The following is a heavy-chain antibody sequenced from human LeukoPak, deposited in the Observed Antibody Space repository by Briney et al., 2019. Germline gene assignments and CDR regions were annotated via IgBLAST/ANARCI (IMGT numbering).Heavy chain of an antibody. CDR1: GGSVVSSTYY. V-gene: IGHV4-39*07. J-gene: IGHJ6*03. CDR3: ARCNFDSWSGYHYYYMDV. CDR2: IYYSGST. Sequence: SETLSLTCSVSGGSVVSSTYYWGWIRQPPGKGLEWIGSIYYSGSTYYNPSLKSRVTISVDTSKNQFSLKLSSVTAADTAVYYCARCNFDSWSGYHYYYMDVWGKGTTVTVSS. D-gene: IGHD3-3*01.